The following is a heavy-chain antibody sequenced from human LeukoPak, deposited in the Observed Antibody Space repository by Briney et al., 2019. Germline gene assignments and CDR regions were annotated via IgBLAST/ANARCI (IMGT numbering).Heavy chain of an antibody. Sequence: GGSLRLSCAASGFTFSSYGMHWVRQAPGKGLEWVAFIRYDGSNKYYADSVKGRFTISRDNSKNTLYLQMNSLRAEDTAVYYCAKDRVGIRFLEWLLTYPDYWGQGTLVTVSS. V-gene: IGHV3-30*02. CDR3: AKDRVGIRFLEWLLTYPDY. CDR2: IRYDGSNK. D-gene: IGHD3-3*01. J-gene: IGHJ4*02. CDR1: GFTFSSYG.